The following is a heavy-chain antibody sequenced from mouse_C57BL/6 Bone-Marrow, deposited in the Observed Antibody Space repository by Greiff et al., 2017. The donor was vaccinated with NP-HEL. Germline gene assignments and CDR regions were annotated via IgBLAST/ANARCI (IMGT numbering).Heavy chain of an antibody. CDR1: GYSFTSYY. J-gene: IGHJ3*01. V-gene: IGHV1-66*01. Sequence: QVQLKQSGPELVKPGASVKISCKASGYSFTSYYIHWVKQRPGKGLEWIGWIYPGSGNTKYNEKFKGKATLTVDTSSSTAYLQLSSLTSADSAVSYYERGTSSQALFAYWGQGTLVTVSA. CDR2: IYPGSGNT. CDR3: ERGTSSQALFAY. D-gene: IGHD3-1*01.